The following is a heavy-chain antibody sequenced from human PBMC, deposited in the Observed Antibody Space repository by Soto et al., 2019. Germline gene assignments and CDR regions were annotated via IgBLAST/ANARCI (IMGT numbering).Heavy chain of an antibody. Sequence: SETLSLTCTVSGGSISSSSYYWGWIRQPPGKGLEWIGSIYYSGSTYYNPSLKSRFTISVDTSKNQFSKNLRSVTAADTAVYYCARLSVPNIFTGYGMDVWGQGTTVTVSS. V-gene: IGHV4-39*01. CDR3: ARLSVPNIFTGYGMDV. D-gene: IGHD3-9*01. J-gene: IGHJ6*02. CDR1: GGSISSSSYY. CDR2: IYYSGST.